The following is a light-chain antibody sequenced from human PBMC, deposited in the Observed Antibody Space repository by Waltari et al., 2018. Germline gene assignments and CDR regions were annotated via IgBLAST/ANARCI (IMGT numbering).Light chain of an antibody. J-gene: IGLJ2*01. Sequence: SVLTQPPSVSAAPGQKVTISCSGGSSYIGNNYVSWYQQVPGTAPKLLIYDNNERPSGIPDRFSGSKSGTSATLGITGLQTGDEADYYCATWESSLSAVLFGGGTRLTVL. CDR2: DNN. CDR3: ATWESSLSAVL. V-gene: IGLV1-51*01. CDR1: SSYIGNNY.